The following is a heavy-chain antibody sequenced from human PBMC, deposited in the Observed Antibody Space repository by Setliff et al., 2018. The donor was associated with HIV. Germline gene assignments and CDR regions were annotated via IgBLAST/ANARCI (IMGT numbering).Heavy chain of an antibody. CDR2: ISSSSSYI. Sequence: PGGSLRLSCAASGFTFSSYSMNWVRQDPGKGLEWVSSISSSSSYIYYADSVRGRFTISRDDAKGSLYLQMYSLRAEDTAIYYCARDRASSAYYSHFDYWGQGNMVTVSS. J-gene: IGHJ4*02. V-gene: IGHV3-21*06. CDR3: ARDRASSAYYSHFDY. D-gene: IGHD3-22*01. CDR1: GFTFSSYS.